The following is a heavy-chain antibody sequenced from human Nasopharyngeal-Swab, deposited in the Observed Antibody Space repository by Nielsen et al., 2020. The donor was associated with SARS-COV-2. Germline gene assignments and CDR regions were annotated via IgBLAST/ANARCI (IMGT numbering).Heavy chain of an antibody. D-gene: IGHD6-6*01. CDR2: IVVGSGNT. CDR3: AAGGTGAARPYYYYGMDV. J-gene: IGHJ6*02. CDR1: GFTFTSSS. V-gene: IGHV1-58*01. Sequence: SVKVSCKTSGFTFTSSSVQWVRQARGQRLEWIGWIVVGSGNTNYAQKFQERVTITRDMSTSTAYMELSSLSSEDTAVYYCAAGGTGAARPYYYYGMDVWGQGTTVTVSS.